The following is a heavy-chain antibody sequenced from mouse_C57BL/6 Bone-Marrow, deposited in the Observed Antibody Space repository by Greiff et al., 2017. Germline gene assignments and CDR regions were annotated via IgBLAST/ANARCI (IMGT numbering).Heavy chain of an antibody. J-gene: IGHJ1*03. CDR3: EKTVCSGYGGGYFDV. Sequence: QVQLQQPGAELVRPGTSVKLSCKASGYTFTSYWMHWVKQRPGQGLEWIGVIDPSDSYTNYNQKFKGQATLTVDTSSSTAYMQLSSLTSEDSAVYYCEKTVCSGYGGGYFDVWGTGTTVTASS. CDR2: IDPSDSYT. V-gene: IGHV1-59*01. D-gene: IGHD2-2*01. CDR1: GYTFTSYW.